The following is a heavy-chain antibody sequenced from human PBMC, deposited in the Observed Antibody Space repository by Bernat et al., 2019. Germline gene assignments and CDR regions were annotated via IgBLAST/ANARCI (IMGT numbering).Heavy chain of an antibody. CDR2: IYWDDDK. J-gene: IGHJ3*02. CDR1: GFSLSTSGVG. Sequence: QVTLRESGPALVKPTQTLTLTCSFSGFSLSTSGVGVGWIRQPPGKALEWLALIYWDDDKRYSPSLKSRLTITKDTSKNQVVLTMTNMDPVDTATYYCAHSLVGATFADAFDIWGQGTMVTVSS. D-gene: IGHD1-26*01. CDR3: AHSLVGATFADAFDI. V-gene: IGHV2-5*02.